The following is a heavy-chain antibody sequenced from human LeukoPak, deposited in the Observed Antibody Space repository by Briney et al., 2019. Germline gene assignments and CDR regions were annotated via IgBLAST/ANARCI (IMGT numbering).Heavy chain of an antibody. CDR3: ASVVAAAFDY. D-gene: IGHD6-13*01. V-gene: IGHV3-48*01. Sequence: PGGSLRLSCAASGFTFSSYNMHWVRQAPGKGLEWISSVNTHSGRIYYADSVKGRFTISRDNAEKSLYLQMNSLRAEDTAVYYCASVVAAAFDYWGQGTLVTVSS. J-gene: IGHJ4*02. CDR1: GFTFSSYN. CDR2: VNTHSGRI.